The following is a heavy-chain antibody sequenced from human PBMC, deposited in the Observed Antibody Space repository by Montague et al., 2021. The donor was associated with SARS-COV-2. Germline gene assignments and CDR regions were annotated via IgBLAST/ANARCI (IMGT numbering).Heavy chain of an antibody. CDR2: IFSGGSP. V-gene: IGHV4-61*02. CDR3: ARGGNSFDD. CDR1: GGSLKIDSSY. Sequence: TLSLTCTISGGSLKIDSSYWSWVRQPAGKGLEWIGRIFSGGSPDYSPSLKGRVAISLYTSNYRFSLRLTSVTAADTAVYFCARGGNSFDDWGQGILVTVSS. J-gene: IGHJ4*02.